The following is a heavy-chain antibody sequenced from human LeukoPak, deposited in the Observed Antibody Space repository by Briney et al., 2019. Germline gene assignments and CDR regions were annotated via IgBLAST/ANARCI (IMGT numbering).Heavy chain of an antibody. Sequence: SETLSLTCTVSGGSISSYYWSWIRQPPGKGLEWIGYIYYSGSTNYNPSLKSRVTISVDTSKNQFSLKPSSVTAADTAVYYCARIPYNWNDGYYFDYWGQGTLVTVSS. CDR3: ARIPYNWNDGYYFDY. J-gene: IGHJ4*02. D-gene: IGHD1-1*01. V-gene: IGHV4-59*01. CDR2: IYYSGST. CDR1: GGSISSYY.